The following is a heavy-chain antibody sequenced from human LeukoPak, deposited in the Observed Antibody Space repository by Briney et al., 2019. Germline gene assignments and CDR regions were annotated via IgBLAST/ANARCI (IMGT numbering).Heavy chain of an antibody. Sequence: SETLSLTCTVSGGSISGHYWGWIRLPPGKGLEWIGYIYYSGTTYYNPSLKSRVTISIDTSKNQFSLNLSSVTAADTAVYYCARGGYSNYYYYYYMDVWGKGTTVTVSS. CDR2: IYYSGTT. V-gene: IGHV4-59*11. CDR3: ARGGYSNYYYYYYMDV. CDR1: GGSISGHY. D-gene: IGHD4-11*01. J-gene: IGHJ6*03.